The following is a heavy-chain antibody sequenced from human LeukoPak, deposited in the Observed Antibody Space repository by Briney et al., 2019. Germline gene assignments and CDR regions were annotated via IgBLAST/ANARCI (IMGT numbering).Heavy chain of an antibody. CDR2: IYPGDSDT. CDR1: GYSFTSYW. CDR3: ARRNGHYDFWSGPDY. D-gene: IGHD3-3*01. J-gene: IGHJ4*02. Sequence: HGESLKISCKGSGYSFTSYWIGWVRQMPGKGLEWMGIIYPGDSDTRYSPSFQGQVTISADKSISTAYLQWSSLKASDTAMYYCARRNGHYDFWSGPDYWGQGTLVAVSS. V-gene: IGHV5-51*01.